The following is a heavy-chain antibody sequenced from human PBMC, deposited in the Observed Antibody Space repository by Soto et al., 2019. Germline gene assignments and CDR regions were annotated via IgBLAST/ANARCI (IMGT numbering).Heavy chain of an antibody. CDR1: GFTFSSYA. Sequence: EVQLLESGGGLVQPGGSLRLSCAASGFTFSSYAMSWVRQAPGKGLEWVSAISGSGGSTYYADSVKGRFTISRDNSKDTLYLQMNSLRADDTAVYYCAKYGVGRSYGMDVWGQGTTVTVSS. CDR2: ISGSGGST. CDR3: AKYGVGRSYGMDV. V-gene: IGHV3-23*01. D-gene: IGHD2-2*01. J-gene: IGHJ6*02.